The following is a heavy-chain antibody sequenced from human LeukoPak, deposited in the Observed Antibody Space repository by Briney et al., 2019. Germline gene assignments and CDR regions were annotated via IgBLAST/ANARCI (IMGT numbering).Heavy chain of an antibody. V-gene: IGHV3-21*01. D-gene: IGHD6-13*01. CDR2: ISSSSSYI. J-gene: IGHJ3*02. CDR1: GFTVSSNY. CDR3: ARARGSSWVYDAFDI. Sequence: GGSLRLSCAASGFTVSSNYMSWVRQAPGKGLEWVSSISSSSSYIYYADSVKGRFTISRDNAKNSLYLQMNSLRAEDTAVYYCARARGSSWVYDAFDIWGQGTKVTVSS.